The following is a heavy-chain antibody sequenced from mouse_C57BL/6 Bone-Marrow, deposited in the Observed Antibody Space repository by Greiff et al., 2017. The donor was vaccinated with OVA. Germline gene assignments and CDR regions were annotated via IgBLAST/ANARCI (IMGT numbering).Heavy chain of an antibody. CDR2: IDPSDSET. D-gene: IGHD1-1*01. J-gene: IGHJ2*01. Sequence: VNVVESGAELVRPGSSVKLSCKASGYTFTSYWMHWVKQRPIQGLEWIGNIDPSDSETHYNQKFKDKATLTVDKSSSTAYMQLSSLTSEDSAVYYCARADYYGSSYDFDYWGQGTTLTVSS. V-gene: IGHV1-52*01. CDR3: ARADYYGSSYDFDY. CDR1: GYTFTSYW.